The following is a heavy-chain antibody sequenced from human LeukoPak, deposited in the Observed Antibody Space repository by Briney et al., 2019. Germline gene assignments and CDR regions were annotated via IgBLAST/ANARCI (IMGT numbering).Heavy chain of an antibody. V-gene: IGHV4-59*08. D-gene: IGHD3-16*01. Sequence: SETLSLTCTVSGGSTSSDYWSWIRQSPGKGLEWVGYVYNSGDTGKNPSLKSRVTILLDTSKNQCSLKLTSVSAADTAVYYCARRGGSRYREYYFDYWGQGTLVTVSS. CDR2: VYNSGDT. J-gene: IGHJ4*02. CDR3: ARRGGSRYREYYFDY. CDR1: GGSTSSDY.